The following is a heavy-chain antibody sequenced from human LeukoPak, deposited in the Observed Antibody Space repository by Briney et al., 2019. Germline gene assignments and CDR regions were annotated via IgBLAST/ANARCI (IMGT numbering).Heavy chain of an antibody. J-gene: IGHJ4*02. Sequence: SQTLSLTCTVSGGSISSYYWSWIRQPPGKGLEWIGYIYTSGSTNYNPSLKSRVTISVDTSKNQFSLKLSSVTAADTAVYYCARQNDFWSGYDYWGQGTLVTVSS. V-gene: IGHV4-4*09. CDR2: IYTSGST. CDR1: GGSISSYY. D-gene: IGHD3-3*01. CDR3: ARQNDFWSGYDY.